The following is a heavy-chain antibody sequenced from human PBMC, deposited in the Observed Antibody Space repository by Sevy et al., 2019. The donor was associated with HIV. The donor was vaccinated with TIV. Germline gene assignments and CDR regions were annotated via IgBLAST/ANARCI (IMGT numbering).Heavy chain of an antibody. Sequence: GGFLRLSCTASGFTFSSAWMSWVRQAPGKGLEWVVRIKSEFDGGAIDYSAPVKGSFTISREDSKNTVYLQMNSLKTEDTAVYYCITDPAYRGYDEEVINYYFYGMDVWGQGTTVTVSS. CDR3: ITDPAYRGYDEEVINYYFYGMDV. D-gene: IGHD5-12*01. J-gene: IGHJ6*02. CDR2: IKSEFDGGAI. CDR1: GFTFSSAW. V-gene: IGHV3-15*01.